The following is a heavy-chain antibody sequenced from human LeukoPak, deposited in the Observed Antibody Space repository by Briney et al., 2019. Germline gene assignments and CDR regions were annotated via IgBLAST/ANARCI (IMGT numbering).Heavy chain of an antibody. CDR3: ASLRYYYDSSGYEFDP. J-gene: IGHJ5*02. V-gene: IGHV4-39*01. D-gene: IGHD3-22*01. CDR1: GGSISSSSYY. Sequence: SETLSLTCTVSGGSISSSSYYWGWIRQPPGKGLEWIGSIYYSGSTYYNPSLKSRVTISADTSKNQFSLKLSSVTAADTAVYYCASLRYYYDSSGYEFDPWGQGTLVTVSS. CDR2: IYYSGST.